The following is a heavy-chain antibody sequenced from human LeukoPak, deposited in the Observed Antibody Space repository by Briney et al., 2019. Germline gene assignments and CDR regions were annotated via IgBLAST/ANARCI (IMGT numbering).Heavy chain of an antibody. CDR2: IYYSGST. J-gene: IGHJ4*02. CDR1: GGSISSYY. V-gene: IGHV4-59*01. CDR3: ARGVGGLPTFDY. D-gene: IGHD2-21*02. Sequence: SETLSLTCTVSGGSISSYYWSWIRQPPGKGLEWIGYIYYSGSTNYNPSLKSRVTISVDTSKNQFSLELSSVTAADTAVYYCARGVGGLPTFDYWGQGTLVTVSS.